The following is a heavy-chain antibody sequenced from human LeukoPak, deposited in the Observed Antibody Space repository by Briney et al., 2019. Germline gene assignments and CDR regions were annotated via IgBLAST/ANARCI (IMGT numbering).Heavy chain of an antibody. V-gene: IGHV4-61*09. CDR3: ARGRYGSGYFDY. J-gene: IGHJ4*02. D-gene: IGHD3-10*01. CDR1: GGSISSGSFY. CDR2: IYISGST. Sequence: SETLSLTCTVSGGSISSGSFYWSWIRQPAGQGLEWIGHIYISGSTNNNPSLKSRVTISVDTSKNQFSLKLSSVTAADTAVYYCARGRYGSGYFDYWGQGTLVTVSS.